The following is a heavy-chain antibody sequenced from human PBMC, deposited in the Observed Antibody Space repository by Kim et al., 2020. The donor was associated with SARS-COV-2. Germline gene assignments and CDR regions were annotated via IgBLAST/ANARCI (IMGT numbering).Heavy chain of an antibody. J-gene: IGHJ3*02. V-gene: IGHV3-11*05. CDR3: ARGPVAKAFDI. CDR2: T. D-gene: IGHD2-15*01. Sequence: TNYADFVKGRFTISRNNAKNSLYLQMNSLRAEDTAVYHCARGPVAKAFDIWGQGTMVTVSS.